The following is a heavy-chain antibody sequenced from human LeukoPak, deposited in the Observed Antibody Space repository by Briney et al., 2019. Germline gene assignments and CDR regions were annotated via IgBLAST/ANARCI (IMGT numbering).Heavy chain of an antibody. D-gene: IGHD6-6*01. Sequence: ASVTVSCTASGGTFSSYAISWVRQAPGQGLEWMGRIIPILGIANYAQKFQGRVTITADKSTSTAYMELSSLRSEDTAVYYCAREVIAARPRYYYYYGMDVWGQGTTVTVSS. CDR2: IIPILGIA. J-gene: IGHJ6*02. CDR3: AREVIAARPRYYYYYGMDV. CDR1: GGTFSSYA. V-gene: IGHV1-69*04.